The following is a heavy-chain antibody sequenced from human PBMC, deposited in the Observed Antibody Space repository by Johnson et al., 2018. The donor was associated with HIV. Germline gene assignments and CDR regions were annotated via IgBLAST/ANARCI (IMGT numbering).Heavy chain of an antibody. CDR1: GFTFSSYA. V-gene: IGHV3-74*01. Sequence: EVQLVESGGGVVQPGRSLRLSCAASGFTFSSYAMHWVRQAPGKGLVWVARSNSDGSSTTYADSVKGRFTISRDKAKNTLHLQMNSLRAEDTAVYYCAREWGIITFGGVIPRNAFDIWGQGTMVTVSS. CDR2: SNSDGSST. D-gene: IGHD3-16*01. CDR3: AREWGIITFGGVIPRNAFDI. J-gene: IGHJ3*02.